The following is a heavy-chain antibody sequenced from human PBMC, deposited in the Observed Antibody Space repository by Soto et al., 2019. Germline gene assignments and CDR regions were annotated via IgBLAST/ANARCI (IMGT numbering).Heavy chain of an antibody. D-gene: IGHD4-17*01. V-gene: IGHV4-39*01. J-gene: IGHJ4*02. Sequence: SETLSLTCTVSGASIISTTKYWGWIRQPPGLGLEWIGTISSIGSTYYNPSLECRVTISVDTSKNQFSLKVTSVTAADTGLYYCARQDHGDYEFFFDYWGKGTRVTVSS. CDR3: ARQDHGDYEFFFDY. CDR2: ISSIGST. CDR1: GASIISTTKY.